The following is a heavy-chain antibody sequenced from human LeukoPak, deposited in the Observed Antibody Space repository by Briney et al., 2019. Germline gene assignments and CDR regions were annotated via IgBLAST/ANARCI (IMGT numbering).Heavy chain of an antibody. Sequence: ASVKVSCKASGYTFTGYYMHWVRQAPGQGLEWMGWINPNSGGTNYAQKFQGRVTMTRDTSISTAYMELSRLRSDDTAVYYCARAPLTQIRFWGRPPFDYWGQGTLVTVSS. CDR1: GYTFTGYY. CDR3: ARAPLTQIRFWGRPPFDY. D-gene: IGHD3-16*01. CDR2: INPNSGGT. V-gene: IGHV1-2*02. J-gene: IGHJ4*02.